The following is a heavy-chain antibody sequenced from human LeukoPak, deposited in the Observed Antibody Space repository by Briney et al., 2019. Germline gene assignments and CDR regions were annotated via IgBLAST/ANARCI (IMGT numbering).Heavy chain of an antibody. Sequence: PSETLSLTCAVYGGSFSGYYWSWIRQPPGKGLEWIGEINHSGSINYNPSLKSRVTISVDTSKNQFSLKLSSVTAADTAVYYCARGGRDTMVRGVIPLDYWGQGTLVTVSS. D-gene: IGHD3-10*01. CDR2: INHSGSI. CDR1: GGSFSGYY. V-gene: IGHV4-34*01. J-gene: IGHJ4*02. CDR3: ARGGRDTMVRGVIPLDY.